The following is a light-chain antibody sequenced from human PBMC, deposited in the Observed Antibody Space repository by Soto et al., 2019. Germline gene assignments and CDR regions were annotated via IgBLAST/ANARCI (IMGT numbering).Light chain of an antibody. CDR1: QSVSTI. J-gene: IGKJ1*01. CDR3: QQYNNWPRT. Sequence: EIVMTQSPATLSVSPGERATLSCRASQSVSTILAWYQQKPGQAPRLLIHGATTRATGIPARFSGSGSGTEFTLTISSLQSEDFAVYYCQQYNNWPRTFGQGTKVDIK. CDR2: GAT. V-gene: IGKV3-15*01.